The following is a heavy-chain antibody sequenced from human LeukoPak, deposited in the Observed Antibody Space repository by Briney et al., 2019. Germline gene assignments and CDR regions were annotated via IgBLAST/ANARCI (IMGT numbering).Heavy chain of an antibody. CDR3: ARAGDSSGYYVLPTGDY. V-gene: IGHV1-18*01. D-gene: IGHD3-22*01. CDR2: ISPYNGNT. J-gene: IGHJ4*02. CDR1: GYTFTSYG. Sequence: ASVKVSCKASGYTFTSYGISWVRQAPGQGLEWMGWISPYNGNTNYAQKLQGRVTMTTDTSTSTVYMELRSLRSDDTAVYYCARAGDSSGYYVLPTGDYWGQGTLVTVSS.